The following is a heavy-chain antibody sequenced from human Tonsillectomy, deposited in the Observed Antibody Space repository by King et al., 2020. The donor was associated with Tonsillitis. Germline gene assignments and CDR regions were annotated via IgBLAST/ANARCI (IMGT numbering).Heavy chain of an antibody. J-gene: IGHJ4*02. CDR3: ARGPSAISGVVITPPTCFDF. CDR1: GGSFSDYS. Sequence: VQLQQWGAGLLKPSETLSLTCAVYGGSFSDYSWSWIRQPPGKGLEWIGEINHGGGTYYNPSLKSRVTISVDTSKNQFSLRMSSVTAADTAVYYCARGPSAISGVVITPPTCFDFWGQGTLVTVSS. CDR2: INHGGGT. D-gene: IGHD3-3*01. V-gene: IGHV4-34*01.